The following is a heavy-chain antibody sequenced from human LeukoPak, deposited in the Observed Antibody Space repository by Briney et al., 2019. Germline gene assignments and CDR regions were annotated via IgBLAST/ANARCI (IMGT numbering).Heavy chain of an antibody. D-gene: IGHD5-24*01. V-gene: IGHV6-1*01. Sequence: SQTLSLTCAISGDSVSRNSAAWNWIRQSPSRGLEWLGRTYYRSKWYNDYAVSVESRITINPDTSKNQFSLQLNSVTPEDTAVYYCARADVDRDGYNFWFDPWGQGTLVTVSS. J-gene: IGHJ5*02. CDR1: GDSVSRNSAA. CDR3: ARADVDRDGYNFWFDP. CDR2: TYYRSKWYN.